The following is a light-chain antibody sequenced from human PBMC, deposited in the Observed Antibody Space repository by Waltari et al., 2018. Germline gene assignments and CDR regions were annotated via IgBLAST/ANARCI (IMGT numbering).Light chain of an antibody. CDR3: CSYAGRSTWV. J-gene: IGLJ3*02. CDR2: DVT. CDR1: RHDVGDYNY. V-gene: IGLV2-14*03. Sequence: QSALTQPASVSGSPGQSITISCPGARHDVGDYNYVSWYQQIPGKAPKVIIYDVTTRPSGVSNRFSGSKSGNSASLSISGLQAEDEAHYYCCSYAGRSTWVFGGGTKVTVL.